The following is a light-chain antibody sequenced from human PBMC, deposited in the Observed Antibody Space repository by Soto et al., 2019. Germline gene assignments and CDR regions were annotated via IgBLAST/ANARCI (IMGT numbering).Light chain of an antibody. V-gene: IGKV1D-12*01. CDR1: RDISTW. CDR2: GAS. CDR3: QQAKRFPFI. Sequence: DIQMTQSPSSVSASVGDRVTITCRASRDISTWLAWYQQKPGKAPKLLIYGASNLQSGVPSRFSGRGSGKDFTLTISSLQPEDFGTYYCQQAKRFPFIFAQGTKVDI. J-gene: IGKJ2*01.